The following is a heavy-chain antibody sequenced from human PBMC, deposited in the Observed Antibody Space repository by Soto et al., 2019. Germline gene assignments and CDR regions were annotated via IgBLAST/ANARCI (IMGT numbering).Heavy chain of an antibody. D-gene: IGHD6-13*01. Sequence: ASVKVSCKASGYTFTIYDINWVRQATGQGLEWMGWMNPNSGNTGYAQKFQGRVTMTRNTSISTAYMELSSLRSEDTAVYYCARGVRAAAGAFRPWGQGTLVTVSS. CDR2: MNPNSGNT. J-gene: IGHJ5*02. CDR1: GYTFTIYD. V-gene: IGHV1-8*01. CDR3: ARGVRAAAGAFRP.